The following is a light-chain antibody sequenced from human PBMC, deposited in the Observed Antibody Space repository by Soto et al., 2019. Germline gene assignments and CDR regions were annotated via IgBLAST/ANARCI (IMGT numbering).Light chain of an antibody. CDR3: QQYNNWPPLT. CDR2: GAS. V-gene: IGKV3-15*01. CDR1: QSVSSN. J-gene: IGKJ4*01. Sequence: EIVMTQSPATLSVSPGERATLSCRASQSVSSNLAWYQQKPGQAPRLLIYGASTRATGIPARFSGSRSGTEFTLTISSLQSEDSAVYYCQQYNNWPPLTFGGGTKVEIK.